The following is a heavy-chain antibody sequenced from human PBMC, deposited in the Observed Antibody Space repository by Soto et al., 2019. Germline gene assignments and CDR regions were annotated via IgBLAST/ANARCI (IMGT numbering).Heavy chain of an antibody. D-gene: IGHD3-3*01. CDR2: MSPNSGNT. CDR3: ARARPGYFWSGYYTGIYYYYGMDV. V-gene: IGHV1-8*02. Sequence: ASLEASFPASGFTFTSYYMDWVRQAPGQGLEWIGWMSPNSGNTGYAQKFQGRVTMTRNTSISTAYMELSSLRSEDTAVYYCARARPGYFWSGYYTGIYYYYGMDVWGQATTVTVSS. CDR1: GFTFTSYY. J-gene: IGHJ6*02.